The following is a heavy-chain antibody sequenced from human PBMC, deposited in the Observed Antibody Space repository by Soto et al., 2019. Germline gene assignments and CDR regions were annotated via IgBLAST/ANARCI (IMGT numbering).Heavy chain of an antibody. Sequence: QVQLVQSGAEVKKPGASVKVSCKASGYTFTSYGISWVRQAPGQGLEWMGWISAYNGNTNYAQKLQGRVTMTTDTPTSTAYMELRSLRSDDTAVYYCAREAVVVVAATLPQHDNWFDPWGQGTLGTVSP. V-gene: IGHV1-18*01. CDR1: GYTFTSYG. D-gene: IGHD2-15*01. CDR2: ISAYNGNT. CDR3: AREAVVVVAATLPQHDNWFDP. J-gene: IGHJ5*02.